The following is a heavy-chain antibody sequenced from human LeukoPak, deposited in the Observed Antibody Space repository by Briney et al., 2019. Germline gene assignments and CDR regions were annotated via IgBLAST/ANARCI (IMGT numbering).Heavy chain of an antibody. J-gene: IGHJ1*01. CDR3: ARRGYYDSSGYSAADYFQH. D-gene: IGHD3-22*01. CDR1: GGSFSGYY. V-gene: IGHV4-34*01. CDR2: INHSGST. Sequence: SETLSLTCAVYGGSFSGYYWSWLRQPPGKGLEWIGEINHSGSTNYNPSLKSRVTISVDKSKNQFSLRLSSVTAADTAVYFCARRGYYDSSGYSAADYFQHWGQGTLVTVSS.